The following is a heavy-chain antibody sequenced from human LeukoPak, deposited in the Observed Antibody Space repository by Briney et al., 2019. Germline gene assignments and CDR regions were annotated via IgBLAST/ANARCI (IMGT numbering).Heavy chain of an antibody. CDR1: GYTFTSYG. V-gene: IGHV1-18*01. D-gene: IGHD2-15*01. CDR3: ARDRQLRAIIVVVVAANGRELDY. CDR2: ISAYNGNT. Sequence: ASVKVSCKASGYTFTSYGISWVRQAPGQGLEWMGWISAYNGNTNYAQKLQGRVTMTTDTSTSAAYMELRSLRSDDTAVYYCARDRQLRAIIVVVVAANGRELDYWGQETLVTVSS. J-gene: IGHJ4*02.